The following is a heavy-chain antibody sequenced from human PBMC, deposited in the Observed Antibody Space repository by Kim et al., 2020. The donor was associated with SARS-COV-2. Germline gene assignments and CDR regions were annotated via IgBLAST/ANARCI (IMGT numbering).Heavy chain of an antibody. CDR2: SDENNK. J-gene: IGHJ4*02. V-gene: IGHV3-33*06. Sequence: SDENNKYYADSVKGRFTISRDNSKNMLFLQMTRLRAEDTAVYYCANFESWGQGTLVTVSS. CDR3: ANFES.